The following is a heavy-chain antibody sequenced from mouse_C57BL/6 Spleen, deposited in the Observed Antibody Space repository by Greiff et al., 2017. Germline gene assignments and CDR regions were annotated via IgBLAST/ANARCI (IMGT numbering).Heavy chain of an antibody. D-gene: IGHD6-1*01. CDR2: INPSTGGT. V-gene: IGHV1-42*01. J-gene: IGHJ4*01. CDR1: GYSFTGYY. CDR3: ERSSYAMGY. Sequence: VQLQQSGPELVKPGASVKISCKASGYSFTGYYMNWVKQSPEKSLEWIGEINPSTGGTTYNQKFKAKATLTVDKSSSTAYMQLKSLTSEDSAVSYCERSSYAMGYWGQGTSVTVSS.